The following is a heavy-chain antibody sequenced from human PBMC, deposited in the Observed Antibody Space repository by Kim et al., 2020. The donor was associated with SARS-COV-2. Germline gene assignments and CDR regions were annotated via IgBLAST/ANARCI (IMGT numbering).Heavy chain of an antibody. V-gene: IGHV4-34*01. Sequence: SETLSLTCAVYGGSFSGYYWSWIRQPPGKGLEWIGEINHSGSTNYNPSLKSRVTISVDTSKNPFSLKLSSVTAADTAVYYCARALSPPITMGRVQLRFGPWGEGALVTVSS. J-gene: IGHJ5*02. CDR1: GGSFSGYY. D-gene: IGHD3-10*01. CDR2: INHSGST. CDR3: ARALSPPITMGRVQLRFGP.